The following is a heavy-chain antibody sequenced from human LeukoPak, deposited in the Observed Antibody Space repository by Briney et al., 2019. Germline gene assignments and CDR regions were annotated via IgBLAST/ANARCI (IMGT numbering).Heavy chain of an antibody. CDR3: AKDRFSYASGNTDY. CDR2: ISYDGTNK. Sequence: GGSLRLSCAASGFTFSSCGMHWVRQAPGKGLEWVAAISYDGTNKYYVDSVKGRFTISRDNSKNTLYLQMNRPGPEDTAVYYCAKDRFSYASGNTDYWGQGTLVTVSS. D-gene: IGHD3-10*01. V-gene: IGHV3-30*18. CDR1: GFTFSSCG. J-gene: IGHJ4*02.